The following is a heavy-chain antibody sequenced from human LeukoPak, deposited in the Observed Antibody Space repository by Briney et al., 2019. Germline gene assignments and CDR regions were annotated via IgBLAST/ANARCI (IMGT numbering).Heavy chain of an antibody. J-gene: IGHJ4*02. CDR2: VDYSGST. V-gene: IGHV4-59*08. CDR3: ARLNGDN. CDR1: GGSITRYY. D-gene: IGHD4-17*01. Sequence: RSETLSLTCTVSGGSITRYYWSWIRRPPGKGLEWLAYVDYSGSTAYNPSLNGRIAISPDTSKNQFSLKLRSVTAADTAVYYCARLNGDNWGPGILVTVSS.